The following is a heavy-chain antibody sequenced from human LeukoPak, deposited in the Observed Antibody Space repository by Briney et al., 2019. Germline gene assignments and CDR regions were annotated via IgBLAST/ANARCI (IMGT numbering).Heavy chain of an antibody. CDR1: GGSISSYY. J-gene: IGHJ4*02. CDR3: ARGHYNWNYFPSFDY. V-gene: IGHV4-59*01. CDR2: IYYSGST. Sequence: SETLSLTCTVSGGSISSYYWSWIRQPPGKGLEWIGYIYYSGSTNYNPSLKSRVTISVDTSKNQFSLKLSSVTAADTAVYYCARGHYNWNYFPSFDYRGQGTLVTVSS. D-gene: IGHD1-7*01.